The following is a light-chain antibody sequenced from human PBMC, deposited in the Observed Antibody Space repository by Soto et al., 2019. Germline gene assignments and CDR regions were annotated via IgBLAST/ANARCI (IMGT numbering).Light chain of an antibody. V-gene: IGLV2-14*01. CDR1: SSDVGGYNY. CDR2: DVI. Sequence: QSALTQPASVSGSPGQSITISCTGTSSDVGGYNYVSWYQQHPGKAPKLMIYDVINRPSGVSNRFSGSKSVNAASLTISGLQAEDEADYYCSSYTSSSTLVFGGGTKVTVL. CDR3: SSYTSSSTLV. J-gene: IGLJ2*01.